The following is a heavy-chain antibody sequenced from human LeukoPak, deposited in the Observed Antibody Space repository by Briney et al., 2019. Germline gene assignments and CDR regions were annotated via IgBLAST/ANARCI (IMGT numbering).Heavy chain of an antibody. CDR2: VHKSGST. CDR1: TDSITSNW. Sequence: SETLSLTCAVSTDSITSNWWSWVRQPPGKGLEWIGEVHKSGSTNYYPSLQSRVTISIDKSKNQIALELTSVTAADTAVYYCAKEIVGAPTPGAYWGQGILVTVSS. J-gene: IGHJ4*02. V-gene: IGHV4-4*02. CDR3: AKEIVGAPTPGAY. D-gene: IGHD1-26*01.